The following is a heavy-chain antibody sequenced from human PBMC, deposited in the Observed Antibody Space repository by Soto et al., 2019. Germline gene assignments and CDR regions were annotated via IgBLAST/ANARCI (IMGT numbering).Heavy chain of an antibody. CDR1: GGSISSYY. V-gene: IGHV4-59*08. CDR2: IYYSGST. Sequence: SETLSLTCTVSGGSISSYYWSWIRQPPGKGLEWIGYIYYSGSTNYNPSLKSRVTISVDTSKNQFSLKLSSVTAADTAVYYCARRPSTGDGYFDYWGQGTLVTVSS. CDR3: ARRPSTGDGYFDY. J-gene: IGHJ4*02. D-gene: IGHD7-27*01.